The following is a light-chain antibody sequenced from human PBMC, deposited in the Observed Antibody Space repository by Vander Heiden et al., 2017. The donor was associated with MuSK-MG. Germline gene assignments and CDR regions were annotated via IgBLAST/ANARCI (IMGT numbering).Light chain of an antibody. CDR2: DVS. CDR1: SSDVGGYNY. J-gene: IGLJ2*01. CDR3: CSYAGSYTVV. V-gene: IGLV2-11*01. Sequence: QSALTQPRSLSGSPGQSFTISCTGTSSDVGGYNYVSCYQQHPGKAPKLMIYDVSKRPSGVPDRFSGSKSGNTASLTISGLQAEDEADYYCCSYAGSYTVVFGGGTKLTVL.